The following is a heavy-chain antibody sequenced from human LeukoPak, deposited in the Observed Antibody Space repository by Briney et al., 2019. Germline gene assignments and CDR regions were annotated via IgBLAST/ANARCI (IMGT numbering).Heavy chain of an antibody. D-gene: IGHD3-10*01. CDR2: ISAYNGNT. V-gene: IGHV1-18*01. CDR3: AGDPHYYGSGSYSKNNWFDP. CDR1: GYTFTSYG. J-gene: IGHJ5*02. Sequence: ASVKVSCKASGYTFTSYGISWVRQAPGQGLEWMGWISAYNGNTNYAQKLQGRVTMTTDTSTSTAYMELRSLRSDDTAVYYCAGDPHYYGSGSYSKNNWFDPWGQGTLVTVSS.